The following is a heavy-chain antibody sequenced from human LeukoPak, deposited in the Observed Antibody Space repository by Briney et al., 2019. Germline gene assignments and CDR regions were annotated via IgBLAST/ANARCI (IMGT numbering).Heavy chain of an antibody. CDR1: GFTFSSYG. CDR3: AKDRIRDGMWEVDY. V-gene: IGHV3-30*18. D-gene: IGHD1-26*01. J-gene: IGHJ4*02. Sequence: GGSLRLSCAASGFTFSSYGMHWVRQAPGKGLEWVAVISYDGSNKYYADSVKGRFTISRDNSKNTLYLQMNSPRAEDTALYYCAKDRIRDGMWEVDYWGQGTPVTVSS. CDR2: ISYDGSNK.